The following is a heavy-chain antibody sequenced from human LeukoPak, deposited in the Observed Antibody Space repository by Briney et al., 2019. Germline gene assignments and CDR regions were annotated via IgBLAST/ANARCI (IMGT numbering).Heavy chain of an antibody. Sequence: GGSLRLSCAASGFTVSSNYMSWVRQAPGKGLGWVLVIYSGGSTYYADSVKGRFTISRDNSKNTLYLQMNSLRAEDTAVYYCARVRVTTSSYYFDYWGQGTLVTVSS. V-gene: IGHV3-53*01. J-gene: IGHJ4*02. D-gene: IGHD4-11*01. CDR3: ARVRVTTSSYYFDY. CDR1: GFTVSSNY. CDR2: IYSGGST.